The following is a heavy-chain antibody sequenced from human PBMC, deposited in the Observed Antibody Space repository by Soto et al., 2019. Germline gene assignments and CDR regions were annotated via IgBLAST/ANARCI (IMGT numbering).Heavy chain of an antibody. CDR3: AKDIGCSGGSCYPDYYYYGMDV. V-gene: IGHV3-9*01. CDR1: GFTFDDYA. CDR2: ISWNSGSI. J-gene: IGHJ6*02. Sequence: PGGSLRLSCAASGFTFDDYAMHWVRQAPGKGLEWVSGISWNSGSIGYADSVKGRFTISRDNAKNSLYLQMNSLRAEDTALYYCAKDIGCSGGSCYPDYYYYGMDVWGQGTTVTVSS. D-gene: IGHD2-15*01.